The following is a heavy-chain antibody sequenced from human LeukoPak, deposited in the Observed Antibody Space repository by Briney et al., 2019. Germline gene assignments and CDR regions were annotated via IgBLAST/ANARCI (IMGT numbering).Heavy chain of an antibody. Sequence: GGSLRLSSAASGFTFSSYAMSWDRQAPGKGLEWVSGISWNSGSIGYADSVKGRFTLSRDNAESSLFLQMNSLRPEDTALYYCAKARNTGWFSPDFDYWGQGTLVTVSS. CDR2: ISWNSGSI. V-gene: IGHV3-9*01. D-gene: IGHD6-19*01. CDR1: GFTFSSYA. CDR3: AKARNTGWFSPDFDY. J-gene: IGHJ4*02.